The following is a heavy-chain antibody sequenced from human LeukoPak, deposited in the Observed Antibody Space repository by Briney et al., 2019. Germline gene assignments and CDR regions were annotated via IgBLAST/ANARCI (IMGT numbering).Heavy chain of an antibody. CDR2: IYHSGST. CDR3: ARGDAVSPLYYYYMDV. D-gene: IGHD1-14*01. J-gene: IGHJ6*03. V-gene: IGHV4-30-2*01. Sequence: SQTLSLTCTVSGGSISSGGYYWSWIRQPPGKGLEWIGYIYHSGSTYYNPSLKSRVTISVDRSKNQFSLKLSSVTAADTAVYYCARGDAVSPLYYYYMDVWGKGTTVTVSS. CDR1: GGSISSGGYY.